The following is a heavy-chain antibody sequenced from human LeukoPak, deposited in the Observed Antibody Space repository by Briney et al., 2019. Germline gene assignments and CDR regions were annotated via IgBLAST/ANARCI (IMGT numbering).Heavy chain of an antibody. CDR2: ISSSSSYI. D-gene: IGHD1-7*01. Sequence: GGSLRLSCAASGFTFNSYSMNWVRQAPGKGLEWVSSISSSSSYIYYADSVKGRFTISRDNAKNSLYLQMNSLRAEDTAVYYCARDSFTGTTIDYWGQGTLVTVSS. CDR1: GFTFNSYS. V-gene: IGHV3-21*01. J-gene: IGHJ4*02. CDR3: ARDSFTGTTIDY.